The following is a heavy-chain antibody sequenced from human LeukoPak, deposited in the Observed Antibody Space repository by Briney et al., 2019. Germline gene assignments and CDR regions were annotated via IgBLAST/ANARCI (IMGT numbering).Heavy chain of an antibody. V-gene: IGHV3-74*01. CDR1: GFTFSGNW. D-gene: IGHD6-13*01. J-gene: IGHJ5*02. CDR2: IKTDGSVT. CDR3: ARDSAADGADYDH. Sequence: GGSLRLSCAASGFTFSGNWMHWVRQAPGKGLEWVSHIKTDGSVTDYADSVKGRFTISRDNARNTLYLQMNSLRAEGSAVYYCARDSAADGADYDHWGQGTLVTVSS.